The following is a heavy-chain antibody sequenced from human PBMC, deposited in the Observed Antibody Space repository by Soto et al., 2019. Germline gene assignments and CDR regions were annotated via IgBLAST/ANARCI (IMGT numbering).Heavy chain of an antibody. CDR2: ITWSSDSM. Sequence: EVQLVESGGGLVQPGRSLRLSCVASGFTFYNHGMHWVRQAPGRGLEWVSGITWSSDSMGYVDSVKGRFTISRDNAKNFLYLQMNSLRPEDTALYYCAKEDSGFSGYMDVWGKGATVTVSS. CDR1: GFTFYNHG. V-gene: IGHV3-9*01. CDR3: AKEDSGFSGYMDV. J-gene: IGHJ6*03. D-gene: IGHD3-10*01.